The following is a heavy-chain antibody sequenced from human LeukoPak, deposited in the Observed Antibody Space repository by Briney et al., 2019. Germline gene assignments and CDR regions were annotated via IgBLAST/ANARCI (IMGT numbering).Heavy chain of an antibody. J-gene: IGHJ4*02. CDR2: ISGSGGST. CDR3: ASPGVGATFSPDY. V-gene: IGHV3-23*01. CDR1: GFTFSSYA. Sequence: PGGSLRLSCAASGFTFSSYAMSWVRQAPGKGLEWVSAISGSGGSTYYADSVKGRFTISRDNAKNSLYLQMNSLRAEDTAVYYCASPGVGATFSPDYWGQGTLVTVSS. D-gene: IGHD1-26*01.